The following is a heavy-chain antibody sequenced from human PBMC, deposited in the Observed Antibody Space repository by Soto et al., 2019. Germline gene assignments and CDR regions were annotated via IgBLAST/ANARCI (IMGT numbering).Heavy chain of an antibody. CDR3: AGGKYSGSYYDWFDP. V-gene: IGHV4-59*01. J-gene: IGHJ5*02. D-gene: IGHD1-26*01. Sequence: QVQLQESGPGLVKPSETLSLTCTVSGGSISTYYWSWIRQPPGKGLEWIGYIYYSGTTNYNPSLNSRVTISVDTSKNQFSLKLSSVTAADTAVYYWAGGKYSGSYYDWFDPLGQGTLVTVSS. CDR1: GGSISTYY. CDR2: IYYSGTT.